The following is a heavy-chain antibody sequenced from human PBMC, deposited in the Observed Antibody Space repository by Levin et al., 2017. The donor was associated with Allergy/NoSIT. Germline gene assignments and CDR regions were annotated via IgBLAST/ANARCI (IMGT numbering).Heavy chain of an antibody. J-gene: IGHJ3*02. V-gene: IGHV3-21*01. CDR3: ARGRITMIVVEQGAFDI. CDR2: ISSSSSYI. Sequence: GESLKISCAASGFTFRSYSMNWVRQAPGKGLEWVSSISSSSSYIYYADSVKGRFTISRDNAKNSLYLQMNSLRAEDTAVYYCARGRITMIVVEQGAFDIWGQGTMVTVSS. D-gene: IGHD3-22*01. CDR1: GFTFRSYS.